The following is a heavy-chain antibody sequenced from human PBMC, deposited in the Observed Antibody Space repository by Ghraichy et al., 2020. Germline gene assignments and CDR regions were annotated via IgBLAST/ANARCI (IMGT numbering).Heavy chain of an antibody. D-gene: IGHD6-13*01. CDR1: GGSISSGGYY. CDR2: IYYSGST. J-gene: IGHJ4*02. V-gene: IGHV4-31*03. Sequence: SETLSLTCTVSGGSISSGGYYWSWIRQHPGKGLEWIGYIYYSGSTYYNPSLKSRVTISVDTSKNQFSLKLSSVTAADTAVYYCARTRVIIAAAGTSLRTFDYWGQGTLVTVSS. CDR3: ARTRVIIAAAGTSLRTFDY.